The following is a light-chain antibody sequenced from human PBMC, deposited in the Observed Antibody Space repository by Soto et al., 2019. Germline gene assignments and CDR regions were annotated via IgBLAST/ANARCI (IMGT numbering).Light chain of an antibody. CDR2: STS. CDR1: QSVSSSY. V-gene: IGKV3D-20*02. Sequence: RVMTQSPATLSVSPGERATLSCRASQSVSSSYLAWYQQKPGQAPRLLIYSTSNRATGIPDRFSGSGSGTDFILTISSLEPEDFAVYYCQQRGKSFTFGQGTRLENK. CDR3: QQRGKSFT. J-gene: IGKJ5*01.